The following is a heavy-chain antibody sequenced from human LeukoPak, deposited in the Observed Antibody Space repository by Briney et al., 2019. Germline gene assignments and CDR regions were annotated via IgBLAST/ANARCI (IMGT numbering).Heavy chain of an antibody. CDR3: ARAGRQQKAPFDY. D-gene: IGHD6-13*01. Sequence: SETLSLTCTVSGGSISSYYWSWIRQPPGKGLEWIGYIYYSGSTNYNPSLKSRVTISVDTSKNQFSLKLSSVTAADTAVYYCARAGRQQKAPFDYWGQGTLVTVSS. CDR1: GGSISSYY. CDR2: IYYSGST. J-gene: IGHJ4*02. V-gene: IGHV4-59*01.